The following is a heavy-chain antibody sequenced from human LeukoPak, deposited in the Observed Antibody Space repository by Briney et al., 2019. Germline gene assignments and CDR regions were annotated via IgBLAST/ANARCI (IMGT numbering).Heavy chain of an antibody. CDR3: ARDWNPEYYFDY. D-gene: IGHD1-1*01. Sequence: PGGSPRLSCAASGFTFSSYAMHWVRQAPGKGLEWVAVISYDGSNKYYADSVKGRFTISRDNSKNTLYLQMNSLRAEDTAVYYCARDWNPEYYFDYWGQGTLVTVSS. CDR2: ISYDGSNK. CDR1: GFTFSSYA. V-gene: IGHV3-30*04. J-gene: IGHJ4*02.